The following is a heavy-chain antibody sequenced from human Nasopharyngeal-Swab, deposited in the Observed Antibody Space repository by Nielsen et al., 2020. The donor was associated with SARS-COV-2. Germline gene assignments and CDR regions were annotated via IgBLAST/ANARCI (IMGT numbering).Heavy chain of an antibody. CDR3: ARDPTSVAGTGDYYYGMDV. V-gene: IGHV1-2*06. Sequence: ASVQVSCKASGYTFTGYYMHWVRQAPAQGLEWMGRINPNSGGTNYAQKFQGRVTMTRETSISTAYMELSRLRSDDTAVYYCARDPTSVAGTGDYYYGMDVWGQGTTVTVSS. CDR1: GYTFTGYY. CDR2: INPNSGGT. J-gene: IGHJ6*02. D-gene: IGHD6-19*01.